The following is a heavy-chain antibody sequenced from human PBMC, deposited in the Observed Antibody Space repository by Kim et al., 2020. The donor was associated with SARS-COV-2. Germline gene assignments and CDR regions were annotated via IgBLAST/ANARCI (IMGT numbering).Heavy chain of an antibody. D-gene: IGHD6-13*01. V-gene: IGHV3-30*04. CDR2: ISYDGSNK. Sequence: GGSLRLSCAASGFTFSSYAMHWVRQAPGKGLEWVAVISYDGSNKYYADSVKGRFTISRDNSKNTLYLQMNSLRAEDTAVYYCARGWYSSSWYYYYYGMDVWGQGTTVTVSS. CDR3: ARGWYSSSWYYYYYGMDV. J-gene: IGHJ6*02. CDR1: GFTFSSYA.